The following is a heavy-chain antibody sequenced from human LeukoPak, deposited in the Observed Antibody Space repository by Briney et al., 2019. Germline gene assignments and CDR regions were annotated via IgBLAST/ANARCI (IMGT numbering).Heavy chain of an antibody. V-gene: IGHV4-39*01. D-gene: IGHD5-24*01. CDR1: GGSISSSDNY. CDR2: IYYSGST. J-gene: IGHJ3*02. CDR3: ARHVTISGPYDASDI. Sequence: SETLSLTCTVSGGSISSSDNYWGWIRQPPGKGLEWIGTIYYSGSTYYNPSLKSRVTISVDTSKNQFSLKLSSVTAADTAVYYCARHVTISGPYDASDIWGQGTMVTVSP.